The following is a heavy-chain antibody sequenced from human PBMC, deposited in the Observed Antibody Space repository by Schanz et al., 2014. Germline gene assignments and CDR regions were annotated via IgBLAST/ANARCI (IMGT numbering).Heavy chain of an antibody. J-gene: IGHJ5*02. CDR1: GFTFSSYW. Sequence: EVQLVESGGGLVQPGGSLRLSCAASGFTFSSYWMHWVRQVPGKGLVWVSRIKSDGISTSYADSVKGRFTISRDNAKNTLYLQMNSLRAEDTAVYYCARPALWFGDNCFDPWGQGTLVSVSS. CDR3: ARPALWFGDNCFDP. CDR2: IKSDGIST. V-gene: IGHV3-74*01. D-gene: IGHD3-10*01.